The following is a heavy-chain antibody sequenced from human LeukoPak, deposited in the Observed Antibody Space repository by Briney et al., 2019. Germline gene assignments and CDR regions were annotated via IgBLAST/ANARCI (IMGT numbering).Heavy chain of an antibody. D-gene: IGHD3-9*01. V-gene: IGHV1-2*02. CDR2: INPNSGGT. CDR3: ARVHGYFDWFGNFDY. CDR1: GYTFTGYY. Sequence: ASVKVSCKASGYTFTGYYMHWVRQVPGQGLEWMGWINPNSGGTNYAQKFQGRVTMTRDTSISTAYMELSRLRSDDTAVYYCARVHGYFDWFGNFDYWGQGTLVTVSS. J-gene: IGHJ4*02.